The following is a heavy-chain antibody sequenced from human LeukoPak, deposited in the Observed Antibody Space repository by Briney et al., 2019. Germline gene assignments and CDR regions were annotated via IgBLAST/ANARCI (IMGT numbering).Heavy chain of an antibody. CDR2: ISSSSSTI. J-gene: IGHJ6*02. CDR1: GFTFSSYS. Sequence: SGGSLRLSCAASGFTFSSYSMNWVRQAPGKGLEWVSYISSSSSTIYYADSVKGRFTISRDNAKNSLYLQMNSLRAEDTAVYYCARDIVSTPPYYYGMDVWGQGTTVTVSS. V-gene: IGHV3-48*04. CDR3: ARDIVSTPPYYYGMDV. D-gene: IGHD1-26*01.